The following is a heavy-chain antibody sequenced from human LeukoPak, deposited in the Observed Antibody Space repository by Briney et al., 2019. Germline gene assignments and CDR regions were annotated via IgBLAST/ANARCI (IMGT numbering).Heavy chain of an antibody. D-gene: IGHD3/OR15-3a*01. J-gene: IGHJ4*02. CDR1: GYTFTGYY. V-gene: IGHV1-2*02. CDR2: INPNSGGT. Sequence: ASVKASCKASGYTFTGYYMHWVRQAPGQGLEWMGWINPNSGGTNYAQKFQGRVTMTRDTSISTAYMELSRLRSDDTAVYYRARDRTGSYYFDYWGQGTLVTVSS. CDR3: ARDRTGSYYFDY.